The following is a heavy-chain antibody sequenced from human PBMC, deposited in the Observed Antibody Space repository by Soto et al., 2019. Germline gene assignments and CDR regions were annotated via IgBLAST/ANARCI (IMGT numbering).Heavy chain of an antibody. J-gene: IGHJ4*02. CDR3: TTDQIRISMIVVVITY. CDR2: IKSKTDGGTT. Sequence: GGSLRLSCAASGFTFSNAWMSWVRQAPGKGLEWVGRIKSKTDGGTTDYAAPVKGRFTISRDDSKNTLYLQMNSLKTEDTAVYYCTTDQIRISMIVVVITYWGQGSLVTSPQ. CDR1: GFTFSNAW. D-gene: IGHD3-22*01. V-gene: IGHV3-15*01.